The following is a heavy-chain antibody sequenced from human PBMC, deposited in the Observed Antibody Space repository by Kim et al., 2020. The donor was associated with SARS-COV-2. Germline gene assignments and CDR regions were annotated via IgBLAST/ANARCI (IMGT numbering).Heavy chain of an antibody. V-gene: IGHV3-21*01. Sequence: GGSLRLSCAASGFTFSSYSMNWVRQAPGKGLEWVSSISSSSSYIYYADSVKGRFTISRDNAKNSLYLQMNSLRAEDTAVYYCARAGGVTYYYGMDVWGQGTTVTVSS. CDR2: ISSSSSYI. CDR3: ARAGGVTYYYGMDV. D-gene: IGHD2-21*02. CDR1: GFTFSSYS. J-gene: IGHJ6*02.